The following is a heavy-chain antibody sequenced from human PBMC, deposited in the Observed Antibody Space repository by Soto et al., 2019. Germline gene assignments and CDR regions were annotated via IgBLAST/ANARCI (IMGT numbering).Heavy chain of an antibody. J-gene: IGHJ5*02. D-gene: IGHD3-10*01. CDR2: ISSSGSTI. CDR3: ARVSSGSGSFGWFDP. V-gene: IGHV3-48*03. CDR1: GFTFRNYE. Sequence: CGSLRLSCAASGFTFRNYEMIWVRQAPRKGLEWVSYISSSGSTIYYADSVKGRLTVSRDNAKKSLYLQMTRLTAENTATYSCARVSSGSGSFGWFDPWGQGTLVTVSS.